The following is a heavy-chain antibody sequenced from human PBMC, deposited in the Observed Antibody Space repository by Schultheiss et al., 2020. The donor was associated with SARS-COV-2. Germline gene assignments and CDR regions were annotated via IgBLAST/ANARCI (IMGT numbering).Heavy chain of an antibody. CDR3: ARDFAGAAMADY. CDR1: GFTFSSYA. V-gene: IGHV4-34*01. D-gene: IGHD5-18*01. CDR2: INHSGST. J-gene: IGHJ4*02. Sequence: GSLRLSCAASGFTFSSYAMSWVRQAPGKGLEWIGEINHSGSTNYNPSLKSRVTISVDTSKNQFSLKLSSVTAADTAVYYCARDFAGAAMADYWGQGTLVTVSS.